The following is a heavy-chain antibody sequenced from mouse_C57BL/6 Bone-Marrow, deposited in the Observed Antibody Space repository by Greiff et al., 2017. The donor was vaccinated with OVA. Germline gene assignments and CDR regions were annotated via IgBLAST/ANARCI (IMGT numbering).Heavy chain of an antibody. CDR1: GYTFTDYN. CDR2: INPNNGGT. Sequence: EVQLQQSGTVLVKPGASVKMSCKASGYTFTDYNMHWVKQSHGKSLEWIGYINPNNGGTSYNQKFKGKATLTVNKSSSTAYMELRSLTSEDSAVYYCARNRKFFDYWGQGTTLTVSS. V-gene: IGHV1-22*01. CDR3: ARNRKFFDY. J-gene: IGHJ2*01. D-gene: IGHD2-14*01.